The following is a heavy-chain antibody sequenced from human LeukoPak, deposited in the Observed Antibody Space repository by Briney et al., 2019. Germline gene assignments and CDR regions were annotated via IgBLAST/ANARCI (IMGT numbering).Heavy chain of an antibody. CDR3: ARGYGSGSFIDY. CDR1: GGSISSYY. CDR2: IYYSGST. Sequence: SETLSLTCTVSGGSISSYYWSWIRQPPGKGLEWIGYIYYSGSTNYNPSLKSRVTISVDTSKIQFSLKLSSVTAADTAVYYCARGYGSGSFIDYWGQGTLVTVSS. V-gene: IGHV4-59*01. D-gene: IGHD3-10*01. J-gene: IGHJ4*02.